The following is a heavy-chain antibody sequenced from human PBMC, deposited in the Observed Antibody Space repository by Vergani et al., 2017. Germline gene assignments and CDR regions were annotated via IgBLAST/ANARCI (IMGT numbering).Heavy chain of an antibody. CDR2: ISGSGGST. Sequence: EVQLLESGGGLVQPGGSLRLSCAASGFTFSNYAMNWVRQAPGKGLEWVSAISGSGGSTYYADSGKGLFTISRDNSKNTLYLQTNSLRAEDTAVYYCAKGVLPAVPYYFDYWGQGTLVTVSS. V-gene: IGHV3-23*01. CDR3: AKGVLPAVPYYFDY. J-gene: IGHJ4*02. CDR1: GFTFSNYA. D-gene: IGHD2-2*01.